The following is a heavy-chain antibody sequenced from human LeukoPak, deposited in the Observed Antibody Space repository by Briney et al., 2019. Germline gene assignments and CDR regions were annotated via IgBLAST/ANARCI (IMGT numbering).Heavy chain of an antibody. V-gene: IGHV3-11*04. CDR2: ISNSGSTI. CDR3: GRGREPGAGSLSNFDY. Sequence: AGSLTLSCAASGFTFSDYYMSWIRQAPGKGLEWVSYISNSGSTIYYADSLNGGSTISSDNAKHSLYLQMNQLRADDTAVYYYGRGREPGAGSLSNFDYWGQGTLVTVSS. D-gene: IGHD6-19*01. CDR1: GFTFSDYY. J-gene: IGHJ4*02.